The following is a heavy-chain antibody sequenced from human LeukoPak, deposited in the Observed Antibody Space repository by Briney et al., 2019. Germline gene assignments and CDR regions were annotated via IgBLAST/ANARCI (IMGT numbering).Heavy chain of an antibody. J-gene: IGHJ5*02. CDR2: IKQDGSEK. CDR3: ARAERGYYYDSSGIIPT. Sequence: PGGSLRLSCAASGFTFSSYWMSWVRQAPGKGLEWVANIKQDGSEKYYVDSVKGRFTISRDDAKNSLYLQMNSLRAEDTAVYYCARAERGYYYDSSGIIPTWGQGTLVTVSS. CDR1: GFTFSSYW. D-gene: IGHD3-22*01. V-gene: IGHV3-7*01.